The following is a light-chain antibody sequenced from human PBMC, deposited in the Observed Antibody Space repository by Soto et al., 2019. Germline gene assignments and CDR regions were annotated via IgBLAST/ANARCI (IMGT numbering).Light chain of an antibody. CDR2: DTS. CDR3: QQYAMWLWT. J-gene: IGKJ1*01. Sequence: EIVMTQSPATLSVSPGERATLSCRASQSLSGKLAWFQQRPGQALRLLIYDTSTRATGIPARFSGSGSGTEFTPTITSLQSEDFAVYYCQQYAMWLWTFGQGTKVDIK. V-gene: IGKV3-15*01. CDR1: QSLSGK.